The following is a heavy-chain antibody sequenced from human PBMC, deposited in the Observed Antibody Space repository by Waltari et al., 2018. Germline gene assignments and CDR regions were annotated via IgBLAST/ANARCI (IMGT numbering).Heavy chain of an antibody. D-gene: IGHD2-2*01. CDR2: INPSGGST. CDR3: ARDRRDIVVVPAATLPDY. CDR1: GYTFTSYY. J-gene: IGHJ4*02. V-gene: IGHV1-46*01. Sequence: QVQLVQSGAEVKKPGASVKVSCKAYGYTFTSYYMPWVRQAPGQGLEWMGIINPSGGSTSYAQKFQGRVTMTMDTSTSTVYMELSSLRSEDTAVYYCARDRRDIVVVPAATLPDYWGQGTLVTVSS.